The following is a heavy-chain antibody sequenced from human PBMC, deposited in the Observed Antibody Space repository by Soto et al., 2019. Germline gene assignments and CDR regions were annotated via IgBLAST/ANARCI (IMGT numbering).Heavy chain of an antibody. CDR3: ARGEARVGSSGWLSRGNWFDP. D-gene: IGHD6-19*01. CDR1: GYTFTSYG. V-gene: IGHV1-8*02. J-gene: IGHJ5*02. CDR2: ISAYNGNT. Sequence: ASVKVSCKASGYTFTSYGISWVRQAPGQGLEWMGWISAYNGNTGYAQKIQGRVTMTRNTSISTAYMELSSLRSEDTAVYYCARGEARVGSSGWLSRGNWFDPWGQGTLVTVSS.